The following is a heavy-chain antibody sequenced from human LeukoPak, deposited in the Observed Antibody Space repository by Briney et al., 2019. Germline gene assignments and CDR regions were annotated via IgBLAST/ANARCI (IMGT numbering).Heavy chain of an antibody. CDR3: ARDHPAYYFDY. CDR2: ISSSSSYI. Sequence: GGSLRLSCAASGFTFSSYSMNWVRQAPGKGLEWVSSISSSSSYIYYADSVEGRFTISRDNAKNSLYLQMNSLRAEDTAVYYCARDHPAYYFDYWGQGTLVTVSS. D-gene: IGHD2-2*01. CDR1: GFTFSSYS. V-gene: IGHV3-21*01. J-gene: IGHJ4*02.